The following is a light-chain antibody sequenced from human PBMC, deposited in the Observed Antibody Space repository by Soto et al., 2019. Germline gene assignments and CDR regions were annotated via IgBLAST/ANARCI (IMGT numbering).Light chain of an antibody. CDR2: GAS. J-gene: IGKJ5*01. Sequence: EIVLTLSPGTLSLSPGERVILSCRASQSVSSSCLAWYQQKPGQAPRLLIYGASSRATGIPDRFTGSGSGTDFTLTISSLEPDDFAVYYCQHYDSSPEVTFGQGTRLEIK. CDR3: QHYDSSPEVT. CDR1: QSVSSSC. V-gene: IGKV3-20*01.